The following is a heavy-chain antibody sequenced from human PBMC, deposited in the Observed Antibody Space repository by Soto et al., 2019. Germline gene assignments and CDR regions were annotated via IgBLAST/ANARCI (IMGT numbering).Heavy chain of an antibody. CDR2: IKQDGSEK. CDR3: ARDFLTLLVEMATIWYGWFDP. V-gene: IGHV3-7*03. CDR1: GFTFSSYW. D-gene: IGHD3-9*01. Sequence: EVQLVESGGGLVQPGGSLRLSCAASGFTFSSYWMSWVRQAPGKGLEWVANIKQDGSEKYYVDSVKGRFTISRDNAKNSLYLQMNSLRAEDTAVYYYARDFLTLLVEMATIWYGWFDPCGQGTLVTVSS. J-gene: IGHJ5*02.